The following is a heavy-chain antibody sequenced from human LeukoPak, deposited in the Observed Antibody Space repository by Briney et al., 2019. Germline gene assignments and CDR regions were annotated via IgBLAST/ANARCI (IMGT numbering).Heavy chain of an antibody. Sequence: GGSLRLSCAASGFTFSSYEMNWVRQAPGKGLEWVSYITSSGGTKYYADSVKGRFTVSRDNAKNSLYLQMNSLRADDTAVYYCARDPDSSSWTYCFDYWGQGTLVTVSS. CDR2: ITSSGGTK. CDR3: ARDPDSSSWTYCFDY. CDR1: GFTFSSYE. V-gene: IGHV3-48*03. J-gene: IGHJ4*02. D-gene: IGHD6-13*01.